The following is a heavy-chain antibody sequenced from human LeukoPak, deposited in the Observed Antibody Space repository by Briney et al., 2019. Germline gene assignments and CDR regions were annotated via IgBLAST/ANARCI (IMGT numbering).Heavy chain of an antibody. D-gene: IGHD4-17*01. CDR2: IKQDGSEK. V-gene: IGHV3-7*01. Sequence: GGSLRLSCAASGFTFSSYWMSWVRQAPGKGREWVDNIKQDGSEKYYVDSVKGRFTISRDNAKNSLYLQMNSLRAEDTAVYSCERLSLRWLDYWGQGTLVTVSS. CDR3: ERLSLRWLDY. CDR1: GFTFSSYW. J-gene: IGHJ4*02.